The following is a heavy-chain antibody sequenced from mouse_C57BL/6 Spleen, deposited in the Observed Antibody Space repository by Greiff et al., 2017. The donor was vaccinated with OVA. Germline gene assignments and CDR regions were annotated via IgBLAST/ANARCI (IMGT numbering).Heavy chain of an antibody. V-gene: IGHV3-1*01. J-gene: IGHJ1*03. CDR1: VSSLPRGSD. Sequence: EVKLQESGPGMVNPSQSLSLPFPFPVSSLPRGSDCHCLRHFPGNQLEWMGYISYSGSTNYNPSLKSRISITPDTSKHHFFLKLNSVTTEDTATYYCARVDGSSYDWYFDVWGTGTTVTVSS. CDR3: ARVDGSSYDWYFDV. CDR2: ISYSGST. D-gene: IGHD1-1*01.